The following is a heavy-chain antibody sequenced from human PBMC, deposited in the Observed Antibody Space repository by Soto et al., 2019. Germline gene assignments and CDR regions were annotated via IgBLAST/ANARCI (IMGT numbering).Heavy chain of an antibody. D-gene: IGHD2-15*01. J-gene: IGHJ5*02. CDR3: ARGCSGGSCYLGA. CDR2: IYYSGST. Sequence: QVQLQESGPGLVKPSQTLSLTCTVSGGSISIGGYYWSWIRQHPGKVLEWIGYIYYSGSTYYNPSLKSRVTISVDTSKNQFSLKLSSVTAADTAVYYCARGCSGGSCYLGAWGQGTLVTVSS. V-gene: IGHV4-31*03. CDR1: GGSISIGGYY.